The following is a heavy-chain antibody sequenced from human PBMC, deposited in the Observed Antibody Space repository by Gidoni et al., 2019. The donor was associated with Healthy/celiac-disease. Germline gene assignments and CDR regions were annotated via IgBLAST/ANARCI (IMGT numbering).Heavy chain of an antibody. J-gene: IGHJ6*02. CDR1: GSTFTTYG. CDR2: ISAYNGNT. Sequence: QVQLVQSGAEVKKPGASVKVSCKASGSTFTTYGIRWRRQAPGQGIEWMGWISAYNGNTNYAQKLQGRVNMTTDTSTSTAYMELRGLRSDDTAVYDCERYCSSTSCYTWRHYCYYGMDVWGQGTTVTVSS. CDR3: ERYCSSTSCYTWRHYCYYGMDV. D-gene: IGHD2-2*02. V-gene: IGHV1-18*01.